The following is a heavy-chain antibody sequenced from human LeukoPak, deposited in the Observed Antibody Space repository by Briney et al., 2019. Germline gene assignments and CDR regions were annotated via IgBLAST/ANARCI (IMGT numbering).Heavy chain of an antibody. CDR1: GYTFTSYA. J-gene: IGHJ5*02. Sequence: ASVKVSCKASGYTFTSYAMHWVRQAPGQRLEWMGWINAGNGNTKYSQKFQGRVTITRDTSASTAYMELSSLRSEDTAVYYCARDFNVLWFGELSPSWFDPWGQGTLVTVSS. CDR2: INAGNGNT. V-gene: IGHV1-3*01. D-gene: IGHD3-10*01. CDR3: ARDFNVLWFGELSPSWFDP.